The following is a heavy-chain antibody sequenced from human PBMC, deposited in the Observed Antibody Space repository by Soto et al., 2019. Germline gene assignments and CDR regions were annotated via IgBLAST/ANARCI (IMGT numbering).Heavy chain of an antibody. V-gene: IGHV3-23*01. D-gene: IGHD6-6*01. Sequence: TGGSLRLSGAASGFTFSSYAMSWVGQARGKGLEWVSAISGSGGSTYYADSVKGRFTISRDNSKNTLYLQMNSLRAEDTAVYYCAKAIAASNYYYGMDVWGQGTTVTVS. CDR3: AKAIAASNYYYGMDV. J-gene: IGHJ6*02. CDR1: GFTFSSYA. CDR2: ISGSGGST.